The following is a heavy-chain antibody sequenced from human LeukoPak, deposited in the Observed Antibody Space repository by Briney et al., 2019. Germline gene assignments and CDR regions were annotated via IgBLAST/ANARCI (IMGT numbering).Heavy chain of an antibody. V-gene: IGHV3-21*06. CDR1: GFTFSFYS. Sequence: PGGSLRLSCVASGFTFSFYSMNGVRQAPGKGLEWVSSISSSRSGSKSYIYYADSVKGRFTVSRDNAKNSPYLQMDSLRAEDTAVYYCARGCTSATCYSGLDVWGQATTLTVSS. J-gene: IGHJ6*02. CDR3: ARGCTSATCYSGLDV. CDR2: ISSSRSGSKSYI. D-gene: IGHD2-2*01.